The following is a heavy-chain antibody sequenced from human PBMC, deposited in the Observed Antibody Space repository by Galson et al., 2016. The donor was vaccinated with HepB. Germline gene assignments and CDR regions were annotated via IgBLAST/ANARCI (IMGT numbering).Heavy chain of an antibody. CDR2: IKEDGSEK. CDR3: ARKGGGDNDY. D-gene: IGHD2-21*01. V-gene: IGHV3-7*01. Sequence: SLRLSCAASGFTFSSYWMSWVRQAPGKGLEWVANIKEDGSEKYYVDSVKGRFTISRDNAKNSLYLQISSLRAEDTAVYYCARKGGGDNDYWGQGTLVTVSS. CDR1: GFTFSSYW. J-gene: IGHJ4*02.